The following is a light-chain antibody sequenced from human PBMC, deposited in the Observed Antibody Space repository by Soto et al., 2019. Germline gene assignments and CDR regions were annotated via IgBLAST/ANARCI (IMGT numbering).Light chain of an antibody. Sequence: QSALTQPASVSGSPGQTIAISCTGTSSDVGGHNYVSWYQQHPDKAPKLMISEVSDRPSGVSNRFSGSKSGNTASLTISGLQAEDEADYFCTSYTSSTTRVFGTGTKLTVL. CDR2: EVS. CDR1: SSDVGGHNY. CDR3: TSYTSSTTRV. J-gene: IGLJ1*01. V-gene: IGLV2-14*01.